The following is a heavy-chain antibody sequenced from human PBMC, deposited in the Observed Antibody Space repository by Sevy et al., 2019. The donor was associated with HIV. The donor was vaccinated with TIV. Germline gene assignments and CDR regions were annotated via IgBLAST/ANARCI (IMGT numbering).Heavy chain of an antibody. CDR3: ARDGPLCSGGSCYSGGALDI. V-gene: IGHV3-53*01. CDR2: IYSGGST. CDR1: GFTVSSNY. Sequence: GGSLRLSCAASGFTVSSNYMSWVRQAPGKGLEWVSVIYSGGSTYYADSVKGRFTISRDNSKNTLYLQMNSLRAEDTAVYYCARDGPLCSGGSCYSGGALDIWGQGTMVTVSS. D-gene: IGHD2-15*01. J-gene: IGHJ3*02.